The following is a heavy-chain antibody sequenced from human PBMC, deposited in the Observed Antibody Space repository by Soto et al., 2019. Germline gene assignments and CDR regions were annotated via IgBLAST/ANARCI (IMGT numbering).Heavy chain of an antibody. D-gene: IGHD4-17*01. CDR1: GDSVSSNSAA. J-gene: IGHJ6*02. V-gene: IGHV6-1*01. Sequence: SQTLSLTCAISGDSVSSNSAAWNWIRQSPSRGLEWLGRTYYRSKWYNGYAVSVKSRITINPDTSKNQFSLQLNSVTPEDTAVYYCARDRPDGDYKPVGYYYYGMDVWGQGTTVTVSS. CDR2: TYYRSKWYN. CDR3: ARDRPDGDYKPVGYYYYGMDV.